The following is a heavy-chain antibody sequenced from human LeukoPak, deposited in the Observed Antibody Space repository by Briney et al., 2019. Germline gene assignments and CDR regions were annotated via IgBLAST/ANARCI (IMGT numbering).Heavy chain of an antibody. V-gene: IGHV4-39*01. J-gene: IGHJ4*02. CDR2: IYYSGST. D-gene: IGHD2-2*01. Sequence: SETLSLTCTVSGGSISSSSYYWGWIRQPPGKGLEWIGSIYYSGSTYYNPSLKSRVTISVDTSKNQFSLKLSSVTAADTAVYYCVRHQIRVVPAAKFDYWGQGTLVTVSS. CDR1: GGSISSSSYY. CDR3: VRHQIRVVPAAKFDY.